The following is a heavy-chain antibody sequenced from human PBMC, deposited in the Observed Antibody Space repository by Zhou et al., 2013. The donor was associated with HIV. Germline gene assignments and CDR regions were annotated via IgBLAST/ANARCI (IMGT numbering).Heavy chain of an antibody. D-gene: IGHD2-15*01. J-gene: IGHJ4*02. CDR2: IIPVSATT. Sequence: QVQLVQSGAEVKKPGSSVKVSCKSSGGSFSSYVISWVRQAPGQGLEWMGGIIPVSATTNYAQKFQARVSITTDSSTSAADLELSGLTSDDTAVYYCTRGNLEYGGTDYWGQGTLVTVSS. V-gene: IGHV1-69*05. CDR1: GGSFSSYV. CDR3: TRGNLEYGGTDY.